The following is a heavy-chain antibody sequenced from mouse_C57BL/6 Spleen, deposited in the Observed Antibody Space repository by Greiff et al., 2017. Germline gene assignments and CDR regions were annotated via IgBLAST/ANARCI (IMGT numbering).Heavy chain of an antibody. J-gene: IGHJ1*03. Sequence: QLQQPGAELVRPGSSVKLSCKASGYTFTSYWMDWVKQRPGQGLEWIGNIYPSDSETHYNQKFKDKATLTVDKSSSTAYMQLSSLTSEDSAVYYCARTGRYSNYVSWYFDVWGTGTTVTVSS. D-gene: IGHD2-5*01. CDR3: ARTGRYSNYVSWYFDV. V-gene: IGHV1-61*01. CDR2: IYPSDSET. CDR1: GYTFTSYW.